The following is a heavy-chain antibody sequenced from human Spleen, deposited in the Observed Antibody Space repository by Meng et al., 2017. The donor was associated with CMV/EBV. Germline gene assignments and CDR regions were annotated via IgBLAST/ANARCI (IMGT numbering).Heavy chain of an antibody. V-gene: IGHV3-30*02. D-gene: IGHD5-18*01. CDR2: IGYDGSNK. J-gene: IGHJ6*02. CDR3: ARPTLYSYGFRTNHYYGMDV. CDR1: GFSFSSYG. Sequence: GESLKISCAASGFSFSSYGMHWVRQAPGKGLQWVAFIGYDGSNKHYIDSVKGRFSISRDNSKNTLYLQMHSLRAEDAAVYYCARPTLYSYGFRTNHYYGMDVWGQGTTVTVSS.